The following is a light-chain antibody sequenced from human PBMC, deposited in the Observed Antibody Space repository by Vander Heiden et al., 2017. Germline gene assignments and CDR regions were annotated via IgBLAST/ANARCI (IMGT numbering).Light chain of an antibody. CDR3: QQGYSTPWT. CDR2: AAS. V-gene: IGKV1-39*01. Sequence: DIQMTKSPSSLSASVGDRVTITCRASQSISSYLNWYQQKPGKAPKLLIYAASSLQSGVPSRFSGSGSGTDFTLTISSLPPEDFATYYCQQGYSTPWTFGQGTKVEIK. CDR1: QSISSY. J-gene: IGKJ1*01.